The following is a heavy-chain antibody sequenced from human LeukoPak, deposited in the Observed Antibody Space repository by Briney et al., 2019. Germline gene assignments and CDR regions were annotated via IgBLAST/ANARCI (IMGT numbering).Heavy chain of an antibody. CDR2: INHSGST. CDR3: AREAWELLFDY. V-gene: IGHV4-34*01. Sequence: SETLSLTCAVYGGSFSGYYWSWIRQPPGKGLEWIGEINHSGSTTYNPSLKSRVTISVDTSKNQFSLKLSSVTAADTAVYYCAREAWELLFDYWGQGTLVTVSS. J-gene: IGHJ4*02. CDR1: GGSFSGYY. D-gene: IGHD1-26*01.